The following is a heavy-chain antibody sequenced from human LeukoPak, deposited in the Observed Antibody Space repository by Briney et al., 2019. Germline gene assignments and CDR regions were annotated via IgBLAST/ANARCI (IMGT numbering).Heavy chain of an antibody. V-gene: IGHV4-59*08. Sequence: SETLSLTCTVSGGSISSYYWSWIRQPPGKGLEWIGYIYYSGSTKYNPSLKSRVSISVDTSKNQFSLKLSSVTAADTAVYYCARRLDFTGWYFDLRGRGILVTVSA. J-gene: IGHJ2*01. CDR2: IYYSGST. CDR3: ARRLDFTGWYFDL. CDR1: GGSISSYY. D-gene: IGHD3/OR15-3a*01.